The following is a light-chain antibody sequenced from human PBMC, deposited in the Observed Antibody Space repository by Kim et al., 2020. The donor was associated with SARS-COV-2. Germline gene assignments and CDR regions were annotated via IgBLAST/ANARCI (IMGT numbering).Light chain of an antibody. CDR3: QQLDSYPIT. J-gene: IGKJ5*01. V-gene: IGKV1-9*01. Sequence: ASVGDRVTITCRASQGIDNYLAWYQQKPGKAPDLLIYAASTLESGVPSRFSGSGSGTDFTLVISSLLPEDSATYYCQQLDSYPITFGQGTRLEIK. CDR1: QGIDNY. CDR2: AAS.